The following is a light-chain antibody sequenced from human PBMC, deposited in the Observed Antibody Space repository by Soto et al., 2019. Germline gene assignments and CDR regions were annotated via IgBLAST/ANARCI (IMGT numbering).Light chain of an antibody. CDR2: DAS. V-gene: IGKV3-15*01. J-gene: IGKJ3*01. CDR3: QQYNNWPVT. Sequence: EIVMTQSPATLSVSPGERATLSCRASQSVSSNLAWYQQKPGQAPRLLIYDASTRATGIPARISGSGSGTEFTLTISSLQSEDFAVYYCQQYNNWPVTFGPATKVDIK. CDR1: QSVSSN.